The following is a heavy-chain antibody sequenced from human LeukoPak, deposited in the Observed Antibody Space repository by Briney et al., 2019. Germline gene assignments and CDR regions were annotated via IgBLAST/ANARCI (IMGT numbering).Heavy chain of an antibody. CDR3: ARVGRSYGTEGYYFDY. V-gene: IGHV4-59*01. D-gene: IGHD5-18*01. CDR2: IYYSGST. Sequence: SETLSLTCTVSGGSISSYYWSWIRQPPGKGLEWIGYIYYSGSTNYNPSLKSRVTISVDTSKNQFSLKLSSVTAADTAVYYCARVGRSYGTEGYYFDYWGQGTLVTVSS. J-gene: IGHJ4*02. CDR1: GGSISSYY.